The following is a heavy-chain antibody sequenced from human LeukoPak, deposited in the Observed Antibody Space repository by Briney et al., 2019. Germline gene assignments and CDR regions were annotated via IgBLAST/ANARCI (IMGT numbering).Heavy chain of an antibody. D-gene: IGHD3-22*01. CDR3: ARDDKRYYYDSSGYYFGQIYYYYYYRDV. CDR2: ISAYNGNT. J-gene: IGHJ6*03. Sequence: GASVKVSCKASGYTFTSYGISWVRQAPGQGLEWMGWISAYNGNTNYAQKLQGRVTMTTDTSTSTAYMELRSLRSDDTAVYYCARDDKRYYYDSSGYYFGQIYYYYYYRDVWAKGPRSPSP. CDR1: GYTFTSYG. V-gene: IGHV1-18*01.